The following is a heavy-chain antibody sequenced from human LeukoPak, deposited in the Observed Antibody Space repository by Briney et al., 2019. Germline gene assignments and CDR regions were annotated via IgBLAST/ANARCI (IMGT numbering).Heavy chain of an antibody. CDR3: ASTTNRADCSGGSCYSGAFDI. D-gene: IGHD2-15*01. CDR2: INPSGGST. CDR1: GYTFTSYY. Sequence: ASVKVSCKASGYTFTSYYMHWVRQAPGQGLEWMGIINPSGGSTSYAQKFQGRVTMTRDMSTSTVYMELSSLRSEDTAVYYCASTTNRADCSGGSCYSGAFDIWGQGTMVTVSS. V-gene: IGHV1-46*01. J-gene: IGHJ3*02.